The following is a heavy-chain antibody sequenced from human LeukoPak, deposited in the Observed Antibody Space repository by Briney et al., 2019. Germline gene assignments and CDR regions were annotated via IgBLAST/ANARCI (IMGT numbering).Heavy chain of an antibody. CDR2: IHYSGTT. D-gene: IGHD6-19*01. CDR1: GGSISSLTYY. V-gene: IGHV4-39*01. CDR3: TGYSAGWSSGGGY. Sequence: SETLSLTCTVSGGSISSLTYYWGWIRQPPGKGLEWIASIHYSGTTYYSPSLKSRVAISVNRSNNQFSLRLSSVTAADTAVYFCTGYSAGWSSGGGYWGQGTVVTVSS. J-gene: IGHJ4*02.